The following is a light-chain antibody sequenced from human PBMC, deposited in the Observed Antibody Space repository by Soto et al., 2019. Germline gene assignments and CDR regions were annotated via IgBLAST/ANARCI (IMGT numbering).Light chain of an antibody. CDR3: QQYNSYPIT. CDR2: DGS. CDR1: QSITNC. V-gene: IGKV1-5*01. J-gene: IGKJ1*01. Sequence: IQMAQSPSTLSASVGDRVTVTCRSSQSITNCLAWYQQKPGRAPKLLIYDGSTLQSGVPSTFSGSYAGTEFTLTITSLQPDDFATYYCQQYNSYPITFGQGTKV.